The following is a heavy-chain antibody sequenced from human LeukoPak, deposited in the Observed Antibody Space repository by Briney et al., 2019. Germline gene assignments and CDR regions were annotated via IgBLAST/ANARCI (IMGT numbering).Heavy chain of an antibody. CDR2: ISSSSSYI. CDR1: GFTFSSYS. Sequence: GGSVRLSCAASGFTFSSYSMNWVRQAPGKGLEWVSSISSSSSYIYYADSVKGRFTISRDNAKNSLYLQMNSLRAEDTAVYYCARGVPAAMPGWGQGTLATVSS. D-gene: IGHD2-2*01. CDR3: ARGVPAAMPG. J-gene: IGHJ4*02. V-gene: IGHV3-21*01.